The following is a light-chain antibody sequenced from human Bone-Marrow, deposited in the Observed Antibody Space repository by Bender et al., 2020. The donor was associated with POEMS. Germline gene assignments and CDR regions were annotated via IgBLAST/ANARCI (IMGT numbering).Light chain of an antibody. CDR3: AVWDDSLNGWV. CDR2: SSH. Sequence: QSALTQPPSASGTPGQRVTISCSGSNSNIGSNSVNWYQQLPGTAPKLLIYSSHRRPSEVPDRFSGSRSGTSASLAISGLQSEDEADYYCAVWDDSLNGWVFGGGTKLTVL. CDR1: NSNIGSNS. J-gene: IGLJ3*02. V-gene: IGLV1-44*01.